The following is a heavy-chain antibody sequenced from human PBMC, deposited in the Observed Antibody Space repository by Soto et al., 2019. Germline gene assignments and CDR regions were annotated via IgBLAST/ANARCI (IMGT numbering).Heavy chain of an antibody. J-gene: IGHJ4*02. CDR3: ARGSGSAAAWLY. D-gene: IGHD6-13*01. CDR2: INHSGST. CDR1: GGSFSGYY. V-gene: IGHV4-34*01. Sequence: SETLSLTCAVYGGSFSGYYWSWIRQPPGKGLEWIGEINHSGSTNYNPSLKSRVTISVDTSKNQFSLKLSSVTAADTAVYYCARGSGSAAAWLYWGQGTLVTVSS.